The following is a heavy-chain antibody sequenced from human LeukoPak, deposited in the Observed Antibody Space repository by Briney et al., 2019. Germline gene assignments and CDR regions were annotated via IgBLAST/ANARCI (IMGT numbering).Heavy chain of an antibody. Sequence: GSLRLSCAASGFTFSSYAMSWVRQAPGKGLEWVSAISGSGGSTYYADSVKGRFTISRDNSKNTLYLQMNSLRAEDTAVYYCAKVWTYYYDSSGYFVDYWGQGTLVTVSS. V-gene: IGHV3-23*01. CDR1: GFTFSSYA. CDR3: AKVWTYYYDSSGYFVDY. CDR2: ISGSGGST. D-gene: IGHD3-22*01. J-gene: IGHJ4*02.